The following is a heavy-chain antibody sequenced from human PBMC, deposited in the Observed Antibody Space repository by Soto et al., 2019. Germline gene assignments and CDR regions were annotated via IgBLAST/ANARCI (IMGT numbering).Heavy chain of an antibody. V-gene: IGHV1-18*01. CDR3: ARPPNDILTGYYTNWFDP. J-gene: IGHJ5*02. Sequence: ASVKVSCKAAGYTFTNYGITWVRQAPGQGPEWMGWISAYNGNTIYAQKVQGRVTMTTDTSTSTAYMELRSLRSDDTAVYYCARPPNDILTGYYTNWFDPWGQGTLVTVSS. CDR2: ISAYNGNT. CDR1: GYTFTNYG. D-gene: IGHD3-9*01.